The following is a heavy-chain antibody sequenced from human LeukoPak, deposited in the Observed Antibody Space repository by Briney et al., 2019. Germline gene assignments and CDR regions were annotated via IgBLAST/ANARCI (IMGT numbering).Heavy chain of an antibody. CDR2: INHSGST. Sequence: SETLSLTCAVYGGSFSGHYWSWIRQPPGKGLEWIGEINHSGSTNYNPSLKSRVTISVDTSNNQFSLKLSSVTAADTAVYYCARAWYYYDSSGYYPFDYWGQGTLVTVSS. CDR3: ARAWYYYDSSGYYPFDY. V-gene: IGHV4-34*01. CDR1: GGSFSGHY. J-gene: IGHJ4*02. D-gene: IGHD3-22*01.